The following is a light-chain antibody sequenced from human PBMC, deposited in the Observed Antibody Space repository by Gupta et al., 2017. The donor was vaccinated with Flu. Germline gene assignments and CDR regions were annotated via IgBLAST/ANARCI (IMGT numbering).Light chain of an antibody. CDR1: NSIIGSYN. CDR3: VAWDDSLNAWV. CDR2: SND. Sequence: QSVVTQPPSASGTPGQRVTISCSGTNSIIGSYNVNWYQQLPGTAPKLLIYSNDQRPSGVPDRFSGSKSGTSASLGISGLQSEDEADYHCVAWDDSLNAWVFGGGTKLTVL. V-gene: IGLV1-44*01. J-gene: IGLJ3*02.